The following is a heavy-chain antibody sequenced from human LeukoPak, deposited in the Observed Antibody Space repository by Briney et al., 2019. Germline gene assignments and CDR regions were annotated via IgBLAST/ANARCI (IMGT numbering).Heavy chain of an antibody. V-gene: IGHV4-31*03. D-gene: IGHD2-15*01. CDR1: GGSISSGGYY. Sequence: PSQTLSLTCTVSGGSISSGGYYWSWIRQHPGKGLEWIGYIYYSGSTYYNPSLKSRVTISVDTSKNQFSLKLSSVTAADTAVHYCARTGGGSCYSCNWFDPWGQGTLVTVSS. CDR3: ARTGGGSCYSCNWFDP. J-gene: IGHJ5*02. CDR2: IYYSGST.